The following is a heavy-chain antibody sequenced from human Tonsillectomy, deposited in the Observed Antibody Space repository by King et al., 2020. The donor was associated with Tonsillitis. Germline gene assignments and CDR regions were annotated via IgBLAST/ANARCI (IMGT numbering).Heavy chain of an antibody. Sequence: QLVQSGAEVKKPGASVKVSCKASGYTFTNYGISWVRQAPGQGLEWMGWISGYNGNTNYAQKLQGRVTMTTDTYTSIVYMELRSLRYDDTAVYYFARDVGGELPFDYWGQGTLVTVTS. J-gene: IGHJ4*02. D-gene: IGHD1-26*01. V-gene: IGHV1-18*01. CDR1: GYTFTNYG. CDR2: ISGYNGNT. CDR3: ARDVGGELPFDY.